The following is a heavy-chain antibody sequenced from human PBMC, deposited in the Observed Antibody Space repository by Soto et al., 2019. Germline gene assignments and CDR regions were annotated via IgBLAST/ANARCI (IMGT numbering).Heavy chain of an antibody. CDR1: GGPVSSGSYY. Sequence: PSETLSLTCTVSGGPVSSGSYYWSWIRQPPGKGLEWIGYIYYSGSTNYNPSLKSRVTISVDTSKNQFSLKLSSVTAADTAVYYCARDGLDNNWFDPWGQGTLVTVSS. D-gene: IGHD1-1*01. J-gene: IGHJ5*02. CDR3: ARDGLDNNWFDP. CDR2: IYYSGST. V-gene: IGHV4-61*01.